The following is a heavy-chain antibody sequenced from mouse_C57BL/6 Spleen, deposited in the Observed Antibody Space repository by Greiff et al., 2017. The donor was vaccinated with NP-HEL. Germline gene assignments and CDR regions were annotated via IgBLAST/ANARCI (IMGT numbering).Heavy chain of an antibody. Sequence: VQLQQPGAELVKPGASVKMSCKASGYTFTSYWITWVKQRPGQGLEWIGDIYPGSGSTNYNEKFKSKATLTVDSSSSTAYMQLSSLTSEDSAVYYCARSGNYYGSSPYAMDYWGQGTSVTVSS. CDR3: ARSGNYYGSSPYAMDY. D-gene: IGHD1-1*01. V-gene: IGHV1-55*01. CDR2: IYPGSGST. J-gene: IGHJ4*01. CDR1: GYTFTSYW.